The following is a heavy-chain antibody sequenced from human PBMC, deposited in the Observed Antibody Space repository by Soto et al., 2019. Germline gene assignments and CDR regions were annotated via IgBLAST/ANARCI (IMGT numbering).Heavy chain of an antibody. CDR2: ISAYNGNT. D-gene: IGHD2-21*02. CDR3: ARGQQFTVVTPHFDD. J-gene: IGHJ4*02. Sequence: ASVKVSCKASGYTFTSYGISWVRQAPGQGLEWMGWISAYNGNTNYAQKLQGRVTMTTDTSTSTAYMELRSLRSDDTAVYYCARGQQFTVVTPHFDDWGQGTLVTVSS. CDR1: GYTFTSYG. V-gene: IGHV1-18*01.